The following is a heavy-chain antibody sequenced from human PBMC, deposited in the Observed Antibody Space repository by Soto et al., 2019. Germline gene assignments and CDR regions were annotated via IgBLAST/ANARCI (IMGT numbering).Heavy chain of an antibody. V-gene: IGHV1-3*01. CDR3: ARIGVSSGHESPDFDS. CDR1: GYTFSSYA. Sequence: ASVKVSCKASGYTFSSYAMHWVRQAPGQRLEWMGWINAGYGNTKSSQKFQDRVTISRDTSTSTAYMELRGLRSGDTAVYYCARIGVSSGHESPDFDSWGQGTLVTVSS. J-gene: IGHJ4*02. CDR2: INAGYGNT. D-gene: IGHD3-16*01.